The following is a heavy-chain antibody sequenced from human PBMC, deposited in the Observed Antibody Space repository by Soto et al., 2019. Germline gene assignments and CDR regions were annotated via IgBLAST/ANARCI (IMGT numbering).Heavy chain of an antibody. Sequence: LSLTCTVSGGSISSFYWNWIRQAAGKGLEWIGRIYLSGTTTYNPSLQSRVTMSVDTSKNQFSLKLSSLTAADTAVYYCARSPTTSSIGTFDIWGQGTMVTLSS. V-gene: IGHV4-4*07. CDR2: IYLSGTT. CDR3: ARSPTTSSIGTFDI. D-gene: IGHD6-6*01. J-gene: IGHJ3*02. CDR1: GGSISSFY.